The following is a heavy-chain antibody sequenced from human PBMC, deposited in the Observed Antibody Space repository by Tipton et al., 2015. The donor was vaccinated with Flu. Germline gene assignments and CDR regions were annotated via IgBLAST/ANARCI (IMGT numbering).Heavy chain of an antibody. CDR2: ISGGGTIV. J-gene: IGHJ4*02. CDR1: GFTFSDYY. Sequence: SLRLSCAASGFTFSDYYMTWIRQAPGKGLEWVSSISGGGTIVHYADSVKGRFTISRDNADNTLYLQMNSLRAEDTAVYYCAKVDGVVVPSALSYFDYWGQGTLVTVSS. V-gene: IGHV3-11*01. D-gene: IGHD3-16*02. CDR3: AKVDGVVVPSALSYFDY.